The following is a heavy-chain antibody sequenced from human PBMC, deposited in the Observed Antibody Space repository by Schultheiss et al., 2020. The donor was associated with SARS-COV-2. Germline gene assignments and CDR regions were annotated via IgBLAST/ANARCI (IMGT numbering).Heavy chain of an antibody. V-gene: IGHV4-34*01. CDR3: ARRQFYYYGMDV. Sequence: SETLSLTCNVSASSISGYYWTWIRQPPGKGLEYIGEVTHSGSTDYNPSLKSRVTISLDTSKNQFSLNLTAVTAADTAVYYCARRQFYYYGMDVWGQGTTVTVSS. CDR2: VTHSGST. J-gene: IGHJ6*02. CDR1: ASSISGYY. D-gene: IGHD5-24*01.